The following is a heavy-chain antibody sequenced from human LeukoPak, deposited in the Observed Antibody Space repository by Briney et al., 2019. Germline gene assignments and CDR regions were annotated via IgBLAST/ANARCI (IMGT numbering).Heavy chain of an antibody. CDR2: ISYDGSNK. J-gene: IGHJ3*02. D-gene: IGHD1-1*01. V-gene: IGHV3-30*03. CDR1: GFTFSSYG. Sequence: GRSLRLSCAASGFTFSSYGMHWVRQAPGKGLEWVAVISYDGSNKYYADSVKGRFTISRDNSKNTLYLQMNSLRAEDTAVYYCAGGTRDAFDIWGQGTMVTVSP. CDR3: AGGTRDAFDI.